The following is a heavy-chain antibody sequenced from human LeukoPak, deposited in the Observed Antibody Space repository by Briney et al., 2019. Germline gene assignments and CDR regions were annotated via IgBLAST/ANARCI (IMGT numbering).Heavy chain of an antibody. D-gene: IGHD3-3*01. V-gene: IGHV5-51*01. CDR3: ARLNDIWSGYSAYYFDY. Sequence: GESLKISCKGSGYSFTSYWIGWVRQIPGKGLEWMGIIYPGDSDTRYSPFFQGQVTISADKSISTAYLQWSSLKASDTAMYYCARLNDIWSGYSAYYFDYWGQGTMVTVSS. CDR1: GYSFTSYW. J-gene: IGHJ4*02. CDR2: IYPGDSDT.